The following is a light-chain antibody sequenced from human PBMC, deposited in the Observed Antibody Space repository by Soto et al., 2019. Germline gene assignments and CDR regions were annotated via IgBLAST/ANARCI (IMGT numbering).Light chain of an antibody. CDR3: QQTYRTPLT. Sequence: IQFTQCPSSLSSSVGDRVTITCRASQGINSYLAWYQQKPGKVPQLLIYAASSLHSGVPSRFSGSGSGTDFTLTISSLQPEDFATYSCQQTYRTPLTFGGGTKVDI. CDR2: AAS. V-gene: IGKV1-39*01. CDR1: QGINSY. J-gene: IGKJ4*01.